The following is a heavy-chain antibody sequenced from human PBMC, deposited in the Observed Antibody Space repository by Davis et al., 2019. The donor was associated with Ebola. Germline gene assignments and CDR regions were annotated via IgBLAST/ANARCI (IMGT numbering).Heavy chain of an antibody. J-gene: IGHJ5*02. V-gene: IGHV3-23*01. CDR3: ARRAYNGNWFDH. CDR1: GFTFSSFP. CDR2: IMGSGGGGST. D-gene: IGHD1-1*01. Sequence: GESLNISCAAAGFTFSSFPMSWVRQAPGKGLEWVSTIMGSGGGGSTYYAHSVKGRFTISRDNSENKLYLQMNSLRPEDTAVYFCARRAYNGNWFDHWGQGTLVTVS.